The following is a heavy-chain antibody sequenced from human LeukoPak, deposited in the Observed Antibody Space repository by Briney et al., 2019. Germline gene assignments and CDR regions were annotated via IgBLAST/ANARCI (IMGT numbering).Heavy chain of an antibody. J-gene: IGHJ4*02. CDR2: ISGSGGST. Sequence: GGSLRFSCAASGFTFSSYAMSWVRQAPGKGLEWVSAISGSGGSTYYADSVKGRFTISRDNSKNTLYTQMNSLRAEDTAVYYCAKKYGSSGWQYYFDYWGQGTLVTVSS. CDR3: AKKYGSSGWQYYFDY. CDR1: GFTFSSYA. D-gene: IGHD6-19*01. V-gene: IGHV3-23*01.